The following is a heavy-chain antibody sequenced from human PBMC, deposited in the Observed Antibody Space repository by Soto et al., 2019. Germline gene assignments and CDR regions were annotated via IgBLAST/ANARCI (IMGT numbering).Heavy chain of an antibody. CDR1: GGSISGADYH. J-gene: IGHJ6*02. V-gene: IGHV4-30-4*01. D-gene: IGHD3-10*01. CDR2: ISYSGTT. Sequence: QVQLQESGPGLVNPSQTLSLTCTVSGGSISGADYHWSWIRQPPGQGLEWIGYISYSGTTYYNPSLKSRVFISLNKSKKQLFLRLSSVTAADTAVYYCGKNRFDYGPLSRDGMDVWGQGTTVTVSS. CDR3: GKNRFDYGPLSRDGMDV.